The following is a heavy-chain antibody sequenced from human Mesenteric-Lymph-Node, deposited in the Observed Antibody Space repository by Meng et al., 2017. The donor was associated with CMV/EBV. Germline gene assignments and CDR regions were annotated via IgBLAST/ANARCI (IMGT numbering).Heavy chain of an antibody. D-gene: IGHD3-10*01. J-gene: IGHJ1*01. CDR1: GSFSGSY. V-gene: IGHV4-34*01. CDR2: INHSGST. Sequence: GSFSGSYWSWIRQPPGKGLEWIGQINHSGSTTYNPSLKSRVTISVDTSKNQFSLKLSSVTAADTAVYYCARDEMVRGVPPKADGFQHWGQGTLVTVSS. CDR3: ARDEMVRGVPPKADGFQH.